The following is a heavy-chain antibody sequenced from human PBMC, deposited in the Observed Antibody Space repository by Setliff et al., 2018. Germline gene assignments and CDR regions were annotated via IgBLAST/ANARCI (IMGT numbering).Heavy chain of an antibody. J-gene: IGHJ4*02. V-gene: IGHV1-2*06. Sequence: ASLKVSCKASGYTFTGYYMHWVRQAPGQGLEWMGRINPNSGGTNYAQKFQGRVTMTRDTSISTAYMELSRLRSDDTAVYYCARVAVGAMGADDWGQGTLVTVAS. CDR2: INPNSGGT. D-gene: IGHD1-26*01. CDR3: ARVAVGAMGADD. CDR1: GYTFTGYY.